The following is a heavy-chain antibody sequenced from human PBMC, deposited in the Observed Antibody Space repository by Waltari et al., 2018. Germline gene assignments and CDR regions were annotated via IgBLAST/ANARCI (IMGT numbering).Heavy chain of an antibody. CDR3: ARDRGRGLYLDS. Sequence: QLQLQQSCPGLAMPSKPLFLTCAVSGDSVSNNYWWSWVRQPPGKGLEWIGQIHGTGKTNYNPSLESRVTVSMDTSNNQFSLRVTSPTAADTAVYFCARDRGRGLYLDSWGQGTLVTVS. CDR2: IHGTGKT. V-gene: IGHV4-4*02. CDR1: GDSVSNNYW. J-gene: IGHJ4*02. D-gene: IGHD1-26*01.